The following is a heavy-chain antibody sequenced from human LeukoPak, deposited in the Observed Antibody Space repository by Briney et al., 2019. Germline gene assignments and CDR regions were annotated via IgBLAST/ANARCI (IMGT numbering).Heavy chain of an antibody. J-gene: IGHJ4*02. V-gene: IGHV3-23*01. CDR1: GFTFSSYA. CDR2: VSGSGGST. D-gene: IGHD3-10*01. CDR3: AKGGVLWFGESRFDY. Sequence: PGGSLRLSCAASGFTFSSYAMSWVRQAPGKGLEWVSAVSGSGGSTYYADSVKGRFAISRDNSKNTLYLQMNSLRAEDTAVYYCAKGGVLWFGESRFDYWGQGTLVTVSS.